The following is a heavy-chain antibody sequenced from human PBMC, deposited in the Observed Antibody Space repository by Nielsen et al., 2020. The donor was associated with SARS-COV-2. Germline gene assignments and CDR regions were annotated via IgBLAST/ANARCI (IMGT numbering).Heavy chain of an antibody. V-gene: IGHV4-30-4*01. Sequence: SETLSLTCTVSGGSITSDDHFWSWISRPPGKGLEWIGYMYYSGSSYYNPSLESRVTTSVDTSKNQFSLKLSSVTAADTAVYYCARAGRWLQFFDSWGQGTLVTVSS. CDR2: MYYSGSS. CDR3: ARAGRWLQFFDS. D-gene: IGHD5-24*01. J-gene: IGHJ4*02. CDR1: GGSITSDDHF.